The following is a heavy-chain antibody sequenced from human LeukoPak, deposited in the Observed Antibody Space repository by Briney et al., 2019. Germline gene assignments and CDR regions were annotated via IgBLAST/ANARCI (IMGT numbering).Heavy chain of an antibody. J-gene: IGHJ4*02. CDR2: IYSSGST. CDR1: GGSISSDY. CDR3: ARDVYYGSGHDY. D-gene: IGHD3-10*01. V-gene: IGHV4-4*07. Sequence: SETLSLTCTVSGGSISSDYWSWIRQPAGKGLEWIGHIYSSGSTNYNPSLKSRVTMSVDTSKNQFSLNLSSVTAADTAVYYCARDVYYGSGHDYWGQGTLVTVSS.